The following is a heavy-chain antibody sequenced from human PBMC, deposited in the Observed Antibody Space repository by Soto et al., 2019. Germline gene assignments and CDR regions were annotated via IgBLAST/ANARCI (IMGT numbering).Heavy chain of an antibody. CDR1: VGSVSSGSYY. D-gene: IGHD4-4*01. CDR2: IYHSGSA. V-gene: IGHV4-61*01. J-gene: IGHJ4*02. Sequence: SETLSLTCIVSVGSVSSGSYYWNWIRQPPGKGLEWIASIYHSGSADYNPSLKSRVTISVDTSKNQFSLKLGSVTAADTAVYYCATVSLQLTTMDYWGQGALVSLL. CDR3: ATVSLQLTTMDY.